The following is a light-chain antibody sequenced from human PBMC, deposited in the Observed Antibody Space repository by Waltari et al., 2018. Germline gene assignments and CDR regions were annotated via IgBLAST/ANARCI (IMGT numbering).Light chain of an antibody. CDR3: QHYVRLPVT. V-gene: IGKV3-20*01. J-gene: IGKJ1*01. CDR1: QSVGRA. Sequence: IVLTPSPGTLSLSPGDRATRSCWASQSVGRALAWYQQKRGQAPRLLIYGASTRASGSPDRFSGSGSGTDFSLTINRLEPEDFAVYYCQHYVRLPVTFGQGTKVEIK. CDR2: GAS.